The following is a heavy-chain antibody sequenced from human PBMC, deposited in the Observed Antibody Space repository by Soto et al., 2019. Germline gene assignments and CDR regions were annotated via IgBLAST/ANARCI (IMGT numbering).Heavy chain of an antibody. CDR3: ARDRDSSSWFGAFDI. CDR2: ISYDGSNK. D-gene: IGHD6-13*01. Sequence: QVQLVESGGGVVQPGRSLRLSCAASGFTFSSYAMHWVRQAPGKGLEWVAVISYDGSNKYYADSVKGRFTISRDNSKNTLYRQMNSLRAEDTAVYYCARDRDSSSWFGAFDIWGQGTMVTVSS. CDR1: GFTFSSYA. J-gene: IGHJ3*02. V-gene: IGHV3-30-3*01.